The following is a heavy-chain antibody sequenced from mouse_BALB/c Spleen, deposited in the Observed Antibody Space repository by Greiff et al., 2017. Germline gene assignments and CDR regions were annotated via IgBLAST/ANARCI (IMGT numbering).Heavy chain of an antibody. Sequence: QVQLQQSGAELMKPGASVKISCKATGYTFSSYWIEWVKQRPGHGLEWIGEILPGSGSTNYNEKFKGKATFTADTSSNTAYMQLSSLTSEDSAVYYCARRRDYGSSFFDYWGQGTTLTVSS. J-gene: IGHJ2*01. D-gene: IGHD1-1*01. V-gene: IGHV1-9*01. CDR3: ARRRDYGSSFFDY. CDR2: ILPGSGST. CDR1: GYTFSSYW.